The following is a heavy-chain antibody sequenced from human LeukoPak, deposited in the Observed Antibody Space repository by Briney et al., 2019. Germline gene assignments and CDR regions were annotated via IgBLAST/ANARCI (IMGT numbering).Heavy chain of an antibody. CDR2: MNPNSGNT. CDR3: ARASWGYDFWSGYPNWFDS. CDR1: GYTFTSYD. J-gene: IGHJ5*01. D-gene: IGHD3-3*01. Sequence: ASVKVSCKASGYTFTSYDINWVRQATGQGLEWMGWMNPNSGNTGYAQKFQGRVTITRNTSISTAYMELSSLRSEDTAVYYCARASWGYDFWSGYPNWFDSWGQGTLVTVSS. V-gene: IGHV1-8*01.